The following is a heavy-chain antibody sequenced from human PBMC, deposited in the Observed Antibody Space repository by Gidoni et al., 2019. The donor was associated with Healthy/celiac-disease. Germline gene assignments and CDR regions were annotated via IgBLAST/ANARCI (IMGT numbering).Heavy chain of an antibody. CDR3: ARGPGDQYYYYGMDV. Sequence: QVQLVQSGAEVKKPGASVKVSCKASGYTFTSYYMHWVRPAPGQGLGWMGIINPSGGSTSYAQKFQGRVTMTSDTSTSTVYMELSSLRSEDTAVYYCARGPGDQYYYYGMDVWGQGTTVTVSS. CDR2: INPSGGST. CDR1: GYTFTSYY. V-gene: IGHV1-46*01. J-gene: IGHJ6*02.